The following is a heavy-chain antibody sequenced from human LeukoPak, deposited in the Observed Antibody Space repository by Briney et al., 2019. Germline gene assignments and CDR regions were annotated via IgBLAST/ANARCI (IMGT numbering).Heavy chain of an antibody. CDR2: ISAYNGNT. J-gene: IGHJ6*02. Sequence: GASVKVSCKASGYTFTSYGISWVRQAPGQGLEWMGWISAYNGNTNYAQKLQGRVTMTTDTSTSTAYMELRSLRSDDTAVYYCAREGVVVPAAIGTTYYYDGMDVWGQGTTVTVSS. D-gene: IGHD2-2*01. CDR1: GYTFTSYG. CDR3: AREGVVVPAAIGTTYYYDGMDV. V-gene: IGHV1-18*01.